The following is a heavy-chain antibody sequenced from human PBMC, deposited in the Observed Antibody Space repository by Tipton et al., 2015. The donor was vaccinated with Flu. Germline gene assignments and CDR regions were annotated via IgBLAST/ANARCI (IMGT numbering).Heavy chain of an antibody. J-gene: IGHJ5*02. CDR2: IYTSGST. V-gene: IGHV4-61*02. CDR3: ARDRVGDYSGFDP. CDR1: GGSISSGSYY. Sequence: TLSLTCTVSGGSISSGSYYWSWIRQPAGKGLEWIGRIYTSGSTNYNPSLKSRVTISVDTSKNQFSLKLSSVTAADTAVYCCARDRVGDYSGFDPWGQGTLVTVSS. D-gene: IGHD4-17*01.